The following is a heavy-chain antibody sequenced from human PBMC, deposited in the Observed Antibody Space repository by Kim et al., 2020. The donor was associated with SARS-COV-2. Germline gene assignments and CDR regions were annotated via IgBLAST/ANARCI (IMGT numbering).Heavy chain of an antibody. Sequence: GGSLRLSCTASGFTFSSYGMHWVRQAPGKGLEWVAVISYDGSKKDHADSVKGRFTISRDNSKNRLYLQMNSLRAEDTGVYYCARVLLEWLSPLDYFDSWGLGTLVTASA. V-gene: IGHV3-30-3*01. CDR1: GFTFSSYG. CDR2: ISYDGSKK. D-gene: IGHD3-3*01. J-gene: IGHJ4*02. CDR3: ARVLLEWLSPLDYFDS.